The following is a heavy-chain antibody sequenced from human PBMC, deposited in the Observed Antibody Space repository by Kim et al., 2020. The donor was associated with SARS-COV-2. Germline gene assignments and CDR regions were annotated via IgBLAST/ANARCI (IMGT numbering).Heavy chain of an antibody. J-gene: IGHJ4*02. CDR3: TTLLDGGLGE. CDR2: TT. Sequence: TTDYAAPVKGRFTISRDDSKNTLYLQMNSLKTEDTAVYYCTTLLDGGLGEWGQGTLVTVSS. V-gene: IGHV3-15*01. D-gene: IGHD3-16*01.